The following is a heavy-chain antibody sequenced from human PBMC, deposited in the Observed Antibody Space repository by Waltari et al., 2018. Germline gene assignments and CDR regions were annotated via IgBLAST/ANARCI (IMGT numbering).Heavy chain of an antibody. CDR3: STRSFGVVNAFDI. D-gene: IGHD3-3*01. Sequence: EVQLIQSGAEVKKPGAPVQISCQASARTFTDYYIPWVQQAPGKGLVWMGLIDPEDGETVYAENFQGRVTITADRSTDTVYMELSSVRSEDTAVYYCSTRSFGVVNAFDIWGQGTMVIVSS. CDR2: IDPEDGET. V-gene: IGHV1-69-2*01. CDR1: ARTFTDYY. J-gene: IGHJ3*02.